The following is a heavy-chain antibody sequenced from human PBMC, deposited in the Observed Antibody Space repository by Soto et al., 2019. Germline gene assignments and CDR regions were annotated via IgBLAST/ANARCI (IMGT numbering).Heavy chain of an antibody. CDR2: VRNKANSYTT. CDR1: GFTFSDHY. D-gene: IGHD5-18*01. CDR3: ARDIGIGYTYGYPLA. J-gene: IGHJ5*02. V-gene: IGHV3-72*01. Sequence: GGSLRLSCAASGFTFSDHYMDWVRQAPGKGLEWVGRVRNKANSYTTEYAASVKGRFTISRDDSQNSVYLQMNSLKTEDTALYYCARDIGIGYTYGYPLAWGQGTLVTVSS.